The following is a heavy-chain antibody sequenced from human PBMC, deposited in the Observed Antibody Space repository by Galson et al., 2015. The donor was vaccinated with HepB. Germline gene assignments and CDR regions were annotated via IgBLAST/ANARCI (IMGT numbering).Heavy chain of an antibody. Sequence: SVKVSCKASGGTFSSYAISWVRQAPGQGLEWMGRIIPILGIANYAQKFQGRVTITADKSTSTAYMELSSLRSEDTAVYYCARAENGGSISDYWGQGTLVTVSS. CDR1: GGTFSSYA. CDR2: IIPILGIA. V-gene: IGHV1-69*04. CDR3: ARAENGGSISDY. J-gene: IGHJ4*02. D-gene: IGHD2/OR15-2a*01.